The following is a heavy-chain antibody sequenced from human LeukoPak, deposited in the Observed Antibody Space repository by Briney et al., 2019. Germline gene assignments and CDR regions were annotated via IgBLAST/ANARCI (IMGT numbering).Heavy chain of an antibody. J-gene: IGHJ4*02. CDR2: ISGSGGST. D-gene: IGHD6-13*01. V-gene: IGHV3-23*01. CDR1: GFTFSSYA. CDR3: AKVPADSSSWFTYYFDY. Sequence: GGSLRLSCAASGFTFSSYAMSWVRQAPGKGLEWVSAISGSGGSTYYADSVKGRFTISRDNSKNTLYLQMNSLGAEDTAVYYCAKVPADSSSWFTYYFDYWGQGTLVTVSS.